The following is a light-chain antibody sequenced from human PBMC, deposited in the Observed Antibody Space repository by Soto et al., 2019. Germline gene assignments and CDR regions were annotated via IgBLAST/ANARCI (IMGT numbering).Light chain of an antibody. CDR1: QSVRNN. Sequence: EIVMTQSPATLSVSPGERATVPCRASQSVRNNLAWYQQKSGQAPRLLIYGASTRATGIPARFSGSGYGTEFTLTISSLQSEDFAVYYCQRYNKWPLTFGGGTKVDIK. CDR3: QRYNKWPLT. CDR2: GAS. V-gene: IGKV3-15*01. J-gene: IGKJ4*01.